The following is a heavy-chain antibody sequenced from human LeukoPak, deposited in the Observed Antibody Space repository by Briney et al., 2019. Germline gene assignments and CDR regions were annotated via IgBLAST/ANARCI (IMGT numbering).Heavy chain of an antibody. V-gene: IGHV3-53*01. CDR3: ARSRAFDY. Sequence: PGGSLRLSCVASGFSVRTNYMNWVRQAPGKRPEWVAIIYDTDTRAYTDSVKGRFTISRDNSENTVSLQMNSLRVEDTAVYYCARSRAFDYWGRGTLVTVSS. CDR1: GFSVRTNY. J-gene: IGHJ4*02. CDR2: IYDTDTR.